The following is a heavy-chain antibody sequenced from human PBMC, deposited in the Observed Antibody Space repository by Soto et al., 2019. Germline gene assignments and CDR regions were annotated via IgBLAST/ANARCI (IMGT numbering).Heavy chain of an antibody. D-gene: IGHD3-10*01. J-gene: IGHJ4*02. CDR2: ISWNSGSI. V-gene: IGHV3-9*01. Sequence: GGSLRLSCAASGFTFDDYAMHWVRQAPGKGLEWVSGISWNSGSIGYADSVKGRFTISRDNAKNSLYLQMNSLRAEDTALYYCAKDPDNYYGSGSYYNDSSDYWGQGTLVTVSS. CDR1: GFTFDDYA. CDR3: AKDPDNYYGSGSYYNDSSDY.